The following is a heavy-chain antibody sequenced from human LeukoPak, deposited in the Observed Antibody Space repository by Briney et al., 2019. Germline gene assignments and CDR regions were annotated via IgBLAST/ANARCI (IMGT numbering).Heavy chain of an antibody. D-gene: IGHD2-2*01. CDR2: ISNTASTK. J-gene: IGHJ3*02. Sequence: PGGSLRLSCAASGFTFSDYYMSWIRQAPGKGLEWVSYISNTASTKYYADSVKGRFTISRDNAKNSLYLQMNSLRAEDTAVYYCARDHWAGPQLPDAFDIWGQGTMVTVSS. CDR1: GFTFSDYY. CDR3: ARDHWAGPQLPDAFDI. V-gene: IGHV3-11*04.